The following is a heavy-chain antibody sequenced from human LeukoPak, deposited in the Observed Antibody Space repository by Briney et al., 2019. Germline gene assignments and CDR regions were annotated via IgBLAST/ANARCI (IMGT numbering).Heavy chain of an antibody. CDR1: GGSISSGYY. J-gene: IGHJ2*01. Sequence: SEALSLTCTVSGGSISSGYYWGWIRQPPGKGLEWIGSIYHSGSTYYNPSLKSRVTISVDTSKNQFSLKLSSVTAADTAVYYCASQDTAMVLAYFDLWGRGTLVTVSS. V-gene: IGHV4-38-2*02. CDR3: ASQDTAMVLAYFDL. CDR2: IYHSGST. D-gene: IGHD5-18*01.